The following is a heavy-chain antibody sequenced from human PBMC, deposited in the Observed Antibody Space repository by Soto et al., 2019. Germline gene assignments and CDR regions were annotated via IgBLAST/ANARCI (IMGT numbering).Heavy chain of an antibody. CDR1: GFTFDDYA. D-gene: IGHD3-10*01. J-gene: IGHJ4*02. V-gene: IGHV3-43D*04. Sequence: EVQLVESGGVVVQPGGSLRLSCAASGFTFDDYAMHWVRQAPGKGLQWVSLISWDGSSPYYADSVKGRFTISRDNSKNSLHLQMNSLRAEDTAFYYCVKDMAYGSGSYYGFDQWGQGTLVSVSS. CDR3: VKDMAYGSGSYYGFDQ. CDR2: ISWDGSSP.